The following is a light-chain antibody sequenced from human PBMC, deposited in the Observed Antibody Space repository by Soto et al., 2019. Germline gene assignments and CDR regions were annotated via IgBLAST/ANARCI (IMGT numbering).Light chain of an antibody. CDR3: HSYDSSLSGVV. J-gene: IGLJ2*01. CDR1: SSNIGAGYD. Sequence: QSALTQPPSVSGAPGQRVTISCTGSSSNIGAGYDVHWYQQLPGTAPKLLIYRNSNRPSGVPDRFSGSKSGTSASLAITGLQAEDEADYYCHSYDSSLSGVVFGGGTKVTVL. CDR2: RNS. V-gene: IGLV1-40*01.